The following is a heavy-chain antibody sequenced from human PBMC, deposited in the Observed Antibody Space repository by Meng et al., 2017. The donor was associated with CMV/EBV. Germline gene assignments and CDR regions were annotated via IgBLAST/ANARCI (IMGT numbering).Heavy chain of an antibody. CDR3: ARSSGWSRFDY. V-gene: IGHV1-2*02. CDR1: EYTVNDDY. D-gene: IGHD6-19*01. Sequence: QVLLVPAGDEVKKPGALVKVCCKASEYTVNDDYIHWVRQAPEQWLEWMGWINPNDDTNYAQNFQGRVTMTRDMSINTVYMELSRLTSDDTAVYYCARSSGWSRFDYWGLGTLVTVSS. J-gene: IGHJ4*02. CDR2: INPNDDT.